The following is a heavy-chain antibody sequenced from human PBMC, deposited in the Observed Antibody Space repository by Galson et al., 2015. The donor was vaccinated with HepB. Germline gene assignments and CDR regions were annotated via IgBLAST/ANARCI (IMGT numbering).Heavy chain of an antibody. D-gene: IGHD2-2*01. J-gene: IGHJ5*02. V-gene: IGHV7-4-1*02. CDR2: INTNTGSP. Sequence: SVKVSCKASGYTFTSCVMNWVRQAPGQGLEWMGWINTNTGSPTYAQGFTGRFVFSLDTSVTTAYLQISSLKAEDSAVYYCARDGVYCSSTSCYALNGWFDPWGQGTLVTVSS. CDR1: GYTFTSCV. CDR3: ARDGVYCSSTSCYALNGWFDP.